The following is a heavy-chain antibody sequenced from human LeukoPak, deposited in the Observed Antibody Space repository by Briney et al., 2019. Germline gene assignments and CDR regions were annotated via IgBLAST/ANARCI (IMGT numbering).Heavy chain of an antibody. CDR3: ARDRYVDTATYDY. CDR1: GFTVSSNS. J-gene: IGHJ4*02. CDR2: IYSDNT. D-gene: IGHD5-18*01. Sequence: GGSLRLSCTVSGFTVSSNSMSWVRQAPGKGLEWVSFIYSDNTHYSDSVKGRFTTSRDNSKNTLYLQMNSLRAEDTAVYYCARDRYVDTATYDYWGQGTLVTVSS. V-gene: IGHV3-53*01.